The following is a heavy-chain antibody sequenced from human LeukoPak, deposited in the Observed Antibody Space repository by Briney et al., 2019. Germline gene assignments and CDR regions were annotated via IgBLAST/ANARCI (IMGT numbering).Heavy chain of an antibody. Sequence: SQTLSLTCTVSGGSISSGSYYWSWIRQPAGKGLEWIGRIYTSGSTNYNPSLKSRVTISVDTSKNQFSLKLSSVTAADTAVYYCARDGVRTTVPAQGSILFDYWGQGTLVTVSS. CDR2: IYTSGST. J-gene: IGHJ4*02. CDR1: GGSISSGSYY. V-gene: IGHV4-61*02. CDR3: ARDGVRTTVPAQGSILFDY. D-gene: IGHD4-11*01.